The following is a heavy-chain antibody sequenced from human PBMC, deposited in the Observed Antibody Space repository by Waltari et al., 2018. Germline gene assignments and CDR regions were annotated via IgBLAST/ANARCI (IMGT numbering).Heavy chain of an antibody. CDR2: IIPIFVTA. CDR3: AREGDCSGGSCLYFQH. D-gene: IGHD2-15*01. Sequence: QVQLVQSGAEVKKPGSSVKVSCKASGGTFSSYAISWVRQAPGQGLEWMGGIIPIFVTANYAQKFQGRVTITADESTSTAYMELSSLRSEDTAVHYCAREGDCSGGSCLYFQHWGQGTLVTVSS. CDR1: GGTFSSYA. J-gene: IGHJ1*01. V-gene: IGHV1-69*12.